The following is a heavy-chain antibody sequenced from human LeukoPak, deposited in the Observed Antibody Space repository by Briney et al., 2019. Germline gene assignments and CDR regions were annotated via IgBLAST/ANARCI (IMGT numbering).Heavy chain of an antibody. V-gene: IGHV3-48*01. CDR3: ARDWTEAIPYYDFWSGYPNWFDP. CDR1: GFTFSSYS. CDR2: ISSSSSTI. J-gene: IGHJ5*02. Sequence: QPGGSLRLSCAASGFTFSSYSMTWVRQAPGKGLEWVSYISSSSSTIYYADSVKGRFTISRDNAKNSLYLQMNSLRAEDTAVYYCARDWTEAIPYYDFWSGYPNWFDPWGQGTLVTVSS. D-gene: IGHD3-3*01.